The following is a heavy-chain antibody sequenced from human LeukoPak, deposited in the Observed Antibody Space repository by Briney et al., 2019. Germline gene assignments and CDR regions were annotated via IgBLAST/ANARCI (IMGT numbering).Heavy chain of an antibody. Sequence: SETLSLTCTVSGGSISNSRYYWSWIRQPPGKGLEWIGEINHSGSTNYNPSLKSRVTISVDTSKNQFSLKLSSVTAADTAVYYCARRSTAGGKLDYWGQGTLVTVSS. J-gene: IGHJ4*02. D-gene: IGHD4-23*01. CDR1: GGSISNSRYY. V-gene: IGHV4-39*07. CDR3: ARRSTAGGKLDY. CDR2: INHSGST.